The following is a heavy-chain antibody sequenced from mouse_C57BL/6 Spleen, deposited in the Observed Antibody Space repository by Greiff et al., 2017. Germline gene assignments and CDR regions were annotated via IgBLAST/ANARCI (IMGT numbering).Heavy chain of an antibody. J-gene: IGHJ1*03. CDR1: GYTFTSYW. Sequence: VQLQQPGAELVKPGASVKVSCKASGYTFTSYWMHWVKQRPGQGLEWIGRIHPSDSDTNYNQKFKGKATLTVDKSSSTAYMPRSSLTSEDSAVYYCDIAGVTTADHFGVWGTGTTVTVSS. CDR3: DIAGVTTADHFGV. V-gene: IGHV1-74*01. D-gene: IGHD1-2*01. CDR2: IHPSDSDT.